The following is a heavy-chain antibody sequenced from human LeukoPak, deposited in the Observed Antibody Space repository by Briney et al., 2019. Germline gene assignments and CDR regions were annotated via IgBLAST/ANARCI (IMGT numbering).Heavy chain of an antibody. Sequence: TTSETLSLTCTVSGGSISSYYWSWIRQPAGKGLEWIGRIYTSGSTNYNPSLKSRVTMSVDTSKNQFSLKLSSVTAADTAVYYCARGPHYDSSNNRFDPWGQGTLVTVSP. V-gene: IGHV4-4*07. D-gene: IGHD3-22*01. CDR3: ARGPHYDSSNNRFDP. CDR2: IYTSGST. J-gene: IGHJ5*02. CDR1: GGSISSYY.